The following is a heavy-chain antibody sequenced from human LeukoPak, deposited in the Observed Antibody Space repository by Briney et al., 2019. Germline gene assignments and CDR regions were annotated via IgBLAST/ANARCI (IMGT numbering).Heavy chain of an antibody. Sequence: GGSLRLSCAASGFILSDRYMAWIRQAPGKGLEWLSYISGSGSDINYADSVKGRFTISRDNAKNSLYLQMNSLRAEDTAVYYCATGXXXXEADYWGQGTLVTVSS. V-gene: IGHV3-11*01. J-gene: IGHJ4*02. CDR3: ATGXXXXEADY. CDR2: ISGSGSDI. CDR1: GFILSDRY.